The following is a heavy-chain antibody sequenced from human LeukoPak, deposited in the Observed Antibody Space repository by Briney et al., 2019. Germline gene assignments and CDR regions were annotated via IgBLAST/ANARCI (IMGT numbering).Heavy chain of an antibody. D-gene: IGHD3-10*01. CDR3: ALTMVRGVIGVKLIYFDY. Sequence: GGSLRLSCGDSGFTFTSHWMSCVRQAPGKGLEWVANIKQDGNEKYYVESVKGRFIISRDNAKNSLYLQMNSLKTEDTAVYYCALTMVRGVIGVKLIYFDYWGQGTLVTVSS. J-gene: IGHJ4*02. CDR1: GFTFTSHW. V-gene: IGHV3-7*03. CDR2: IKQDGNEK.